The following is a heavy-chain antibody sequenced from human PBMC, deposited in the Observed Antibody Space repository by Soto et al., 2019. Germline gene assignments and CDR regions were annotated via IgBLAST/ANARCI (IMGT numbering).Heavy chain of an antibody. Sequence: EVQLLESGGGLVQPGGSLRLLCAASGFTFRNYAMTWVRQAPGKGLEWVSTITGAGDTYFEDTVKGRCTISRDTSKSTLFLRMDSRRAEDTAVYYCARTDKYDSQSTGWANRFASWGQGTRATVSS. CDR1: GFTFRNYA. J-gene: IGHJ4*02. D-gene: IGHD2-8*02. V-gene: IGHV3-23*01. CDR2: ITGAGDT. CDR3: ARTDKYDSQSTGWANRFAS.